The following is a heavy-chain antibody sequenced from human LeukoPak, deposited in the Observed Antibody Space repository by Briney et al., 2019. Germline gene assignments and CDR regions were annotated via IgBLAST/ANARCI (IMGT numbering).Heavy chain of an antibody. CDR1: GFTFISYG. J-gene: IGHJ5*02. CDR2: IRYDGSNK. V-gene: IGHV3-30*02. D-gene: IGHD3-3*01. CDR3: AKGLLRFLEWTFDP. Sequence: GGSLRRFCAASGFTFISYGMHWVRQAPGKGLEWLAFIRYDGSNKYYADSVKGRFTISRDNSKNTLYLQMSSLRAEDTAVYYCAKGLLRFLEWTFDPWGQGSLGTVSS.